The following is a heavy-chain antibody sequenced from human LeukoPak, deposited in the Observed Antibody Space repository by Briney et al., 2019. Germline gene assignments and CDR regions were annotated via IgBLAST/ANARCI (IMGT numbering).Heavy chain of an antibody. D-gene: IGHD3-16*01. CDR2: MNSGGTTI. Sequence: GGSLRLSCAASGFSISGYWLHWVRQAAGEGLVWVSRMNSGGTTINYADSVKGRFTISRDNVDNTLHLQMNSLRVEDTAVYYCIREVQVRASASLGLWGQGTLVTVSS. CDR1: GFSISGYW. CDR3: IREVQVRASASLGL. J-gene: IGHJ4*01. V-gene: IGHV3-74*01.